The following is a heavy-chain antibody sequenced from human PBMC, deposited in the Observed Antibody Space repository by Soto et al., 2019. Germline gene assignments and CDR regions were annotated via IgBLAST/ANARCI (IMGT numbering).Heavy chain of an antibody. J-gene: IGHJ4*02. CDR1: GVTFSSYS. D-gene: IGHD6-19*01. Sequence: PGGSLRLSCAASGVTFSSYSMNWVRQAPGKGLEWVSSISSDSSYIYYADSVKGRFTISRDNAKNSLSLQMNSLRAEDTAVYFCARDPIPVPMYFFDYWGQGSLVTVSS. V-gene: IGHV3-21*01. CDR3: ARDPIPVPMYFFDY. CDR2: ISSDSSYI.